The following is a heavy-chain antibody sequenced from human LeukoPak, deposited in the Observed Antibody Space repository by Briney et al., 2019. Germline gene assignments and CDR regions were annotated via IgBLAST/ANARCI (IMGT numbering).Heavy chain of an antibody. V-gene: IGHV1-46*01. Sequence: GASVKVSCKASGYTFTSYYMHGVRQAPGQGLEWMGIINPSGGGTNYAQQFQGRVTMTRDTSTSTVYMELSSLTSEDTAVYYCARGPKWELTEWGQGTLVTVSS. CDR1: GYTFTSYY. J-gene: IGHJ4*02. CDR2: INPSGGGT. CDR3: ARGPKWELTE. D-gene: IGHD1-26*01.